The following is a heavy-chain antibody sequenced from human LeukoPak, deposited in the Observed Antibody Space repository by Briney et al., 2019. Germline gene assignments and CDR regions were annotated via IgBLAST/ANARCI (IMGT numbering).Heavy chain of an antibody. Sequence: GGSLRLSCAASGFTFSSYGMHWVRQAPGKGREWVAFIRYDGSNKYYADSVKGRFTISRDNSKNTLYLQMNSLRAEDTAVYYCAKDSIVGAREIDYWGQGTLVTVSS. CDR3: AKDSIVGAREIDY. V-gene: IGHV3-30*02. CDR1: GFTFSSYG. D-gene: IGHD1-26*01. CDR2: IRYDGSNK. J-gene: IGHJ4*02.